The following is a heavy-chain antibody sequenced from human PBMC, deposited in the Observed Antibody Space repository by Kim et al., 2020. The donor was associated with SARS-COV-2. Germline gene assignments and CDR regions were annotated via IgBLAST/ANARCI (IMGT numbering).Heavy chain of an antibody. D-gene: IGHD2-21*01. J-gene: IGHJ4*02. CDR1: GFSVGSDW. V-gene: IGHV3-74*01. CDR3: LRDNFGAWDH. CDR2: MKEDGSTT. Sequence: GGSLRLSCAASGFSVGSDWLHWVRQVPGKGLEWGARMKEDGSTTTHADSVKGRFSISRDSAKNMLLLEKNNLGVEDTAVYYCLRDNFGAWDHWCRGTLVT.